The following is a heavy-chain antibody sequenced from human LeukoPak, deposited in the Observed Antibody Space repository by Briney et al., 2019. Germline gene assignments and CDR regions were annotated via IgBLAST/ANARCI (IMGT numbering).Heavy chain of an antibody. CDR1: GGSISSSSYY. V-gene: IGHV4-39*01. CDR3: ARGIVVVPAAPFDY. CDR2: IYYSGST. D-gene: IGHD2-2*01. J-gene: IGHJ4*02. Sequence: SETLSLTCTVSGGSISSSSYYWDWIRQPPGKGLEWIGSIYYSGSTYYNPSLKSRVTISVDTSKNQFSLKLSSVTAADTAVYYCARGIVVVPAAPFDYWGQGTLVTVSS.